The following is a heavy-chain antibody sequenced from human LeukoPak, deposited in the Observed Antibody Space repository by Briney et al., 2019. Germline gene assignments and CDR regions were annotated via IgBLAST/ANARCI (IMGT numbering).Heavy chain of an antibody. D-gene: IGHD3-3*01. CDR1: GYPFTSYG. Sequence: ASVKVSCKASGYPFTSYGITWVRQAPGQGLEWMGWISAYNHNTNYAQKLQGRVTVTTDTSTSTAYIELRSLRSDDTAVYYCARNAENYDFWSGRNWFDPWGQGTLVTVSS. CDR2: ISAYNHNT. J-gene: IGHJ5*02. CDR3: ARNAENYDFWSGRNWFDP. V-gene: IGHV1-18*01.